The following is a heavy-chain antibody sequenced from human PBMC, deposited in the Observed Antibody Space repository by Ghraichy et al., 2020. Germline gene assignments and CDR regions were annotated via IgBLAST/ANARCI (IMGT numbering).Heavy chain of an antibody. J-gene: IGHJ5*01. CDR2: IVPEFGTA. V-gene: IGHV1-69*13. Sequence: SVKVSCKASGGTFSSYSISWVRQAPGQGLEWMGGIVPEFGTADYAQKYQGRLTISADESTTTAYMELSSLRSEDTAMYYCARGSEHDPPQTHMVSFDSWGQGTMVTGSS. CDR3: ARGSEHDPPQTHMVSFDS. CDR1: GGTFSSYS. D-gene: IGHD5-18*01.